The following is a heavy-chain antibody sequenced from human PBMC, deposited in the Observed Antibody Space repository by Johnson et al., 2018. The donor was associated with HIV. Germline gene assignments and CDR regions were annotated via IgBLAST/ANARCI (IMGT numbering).Heavy chain of an antibody. CDR3: ARDTEYSSNWYAFDI. CDR2: LSWNSISI. CDR1: GFRFDDYA. Sequence: VQLVESGGGLVQPGRSLRLSCAASGFRFDDYAMHWVRQAPGKGLEWVSGLSWNSISIRYADSVKGRFTISKDNSKNTLYLQVKSLRAEDTAVYYCARDTEYSSNWYAFDIWGQGTMVTVSS. J-gene: IGHJ3*02. D-gene: IGHD6-13*01. V-gene: IGHV3-9*01.